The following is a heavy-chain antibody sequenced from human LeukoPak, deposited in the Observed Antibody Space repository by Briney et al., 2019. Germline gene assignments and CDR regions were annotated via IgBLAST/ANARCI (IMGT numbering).Heavy chain of an antibody. CDR1: GYTFTSYG. V-gene: IGHV1-18*01. J-gene: IGHJ4*02. Sequence: ASVKVSCKASGYTFTSYGIAWVRQAPGQGLQWMGWISANNGDTSYSQKLQGRVAMTTDTSTNTAYMELRSLTSDDTAVYYCARDPPGLTLGSPGDYWGQGTLVIVSS. CDR3: ARDPPGLTLGSPGDY. CDR2: ISANNGDT. D-gene: IGHD3-16*01.